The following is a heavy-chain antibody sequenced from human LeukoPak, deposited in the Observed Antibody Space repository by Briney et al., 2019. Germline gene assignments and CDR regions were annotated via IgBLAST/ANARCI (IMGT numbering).Heavy chain of an antibody. CDR3: ARGVRGGSSFDS. Sequence: GASVKVSFKASGYIFTGYYVQWVRQAPGQGLQWMGWINPNSGGADYAQNFQGRVTMTRDTSIGTAYLELNRLRSDDTAVYYCARGVRGGSSFDSWGQGTLVTVSS. D-gene: IGHD1-26*01. CDR2: INPNSGGA. CDR1: GYIFTGYY. J-gene: IGHJ4*02. V-gene: IGHV1-2*02.